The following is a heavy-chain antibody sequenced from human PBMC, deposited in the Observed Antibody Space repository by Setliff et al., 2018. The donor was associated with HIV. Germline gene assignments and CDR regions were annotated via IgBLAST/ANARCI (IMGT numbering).Heavy chain of an antibody. CDR2: ISSSSVYI. CDR3: ARDPGIAAAGKDYFDY. J-gene: IGHJ4*02. CDR1: GFTFSSYS. V-gene: IGHV3-21*01. Sequence: GSLRLSCAASGFTFSSYSRNWVRQAPGMGLEWVSSISSSSVYIYYADSVKGRFTISRDNAKNSLYLQMNSLRAEDTAVYYCARDPGIAAAGKDYFDYWGQGTLVTVSS. D-gene: IGHD6-13*01.